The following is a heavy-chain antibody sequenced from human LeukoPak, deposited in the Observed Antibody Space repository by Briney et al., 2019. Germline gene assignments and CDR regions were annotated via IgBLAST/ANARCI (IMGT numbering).Heavy chain of an antibody. D-gene: IGHD3-22*01. V-gene: IGHV1-69*04. J-gene: IGHJ1*01. Sequence: ASVEVSCKASGGTFSSYAISWVRQAPGQGLEWMGRIIPILGIANYAQKFQGRVTITADKSTSTAYMELSSLRSEDTAVYYCARAPYDTSGYTSFQHWGQGTLVTVSS. CDR1: GGTFSSYA. CDR2: IIPILGIA. CDR3: ARAPYDTSGYTSFQH.